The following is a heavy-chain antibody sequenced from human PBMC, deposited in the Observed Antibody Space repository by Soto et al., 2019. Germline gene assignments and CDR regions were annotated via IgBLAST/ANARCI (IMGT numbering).Heavy chain of an antibody. CDR3: AKAFGSTPTVTTFDY. CDR1: GFTFDDYA. V-gene: IGHV3-9*01. Sequence: EVQLVESGGGLVQPGRSLRLSCAASGFTFDDYAMHWVRQAPGKGLEWVSGISWNSGSIGYADSVKGRFTISRDNAKNSLYLHMNSLRAEDTALYYCAKAFGSTPTVTTFDYWGQGTLVTVSS. CDR2: ISWNSGSI. D-gene: IGHD4-17*01. J-gene: IGHJ4*02.